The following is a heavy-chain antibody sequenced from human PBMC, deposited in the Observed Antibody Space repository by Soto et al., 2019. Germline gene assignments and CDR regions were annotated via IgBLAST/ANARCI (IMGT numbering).Heavy chain of an antibody. V-gene: IGHV3-53*01. Sequence: EVQLVESGGGLIQPGGSLRLSCAASGFTVSSNYMSWVRQAPGKGLEWVSVIYSGGSTYYADSVKGRFTISRDNSKNTLYLQMNSLRAEDTAVYYCARCPPYYLKNWYFDLWGRGTLVTVSS. J-gene: IGHJ2*01. CDR2: IYSGGST. CDR3: ARCPPYYLKNWYFDL. CDR1: GFTVSSNY. D-gene: IGHD3-10*01.